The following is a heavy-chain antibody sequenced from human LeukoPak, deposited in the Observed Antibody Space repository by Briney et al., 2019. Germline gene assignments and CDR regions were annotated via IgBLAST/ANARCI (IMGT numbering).Heavy chain of an antibody. V-gene: IGHV4-39*01. CDR2: IYYSGST. J-gene: IGHJ4*02. D-gene: IGHD3-10*01. Sequence: SKTLSLTCTVSGGSISSSSYYWGWIRQPPGKGLEWIGSIYYSGSTYYNPSLKSRVTISVDTSKNQFSLRLSSVTAADTAVYYCARRDYGSGSYYPFDYWGQGTLVTVSS. CDR1: GGSISSSSYY. CDR3: ARRDYGSGSYYPFDY.